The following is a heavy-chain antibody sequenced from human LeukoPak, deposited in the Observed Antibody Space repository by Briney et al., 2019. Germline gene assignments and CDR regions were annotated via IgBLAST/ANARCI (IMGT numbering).Heavy chain of an antibody. CDR3: ARGGWFGESFDY. CDR2: INPSGGST. J-gene: IGHJ4*02. CDR1: GYTFTSYY. Sequence: ASVKVSCKASGYTFTSYYMHRVRQAPGQGLEWMGIINPSGGSTSYAQKFQGRVTMTRDMSTSTVYMELSSLRSEDTAVYYCARGGWFGESFDYWGQGTLVTVSS. D-gene: IGHD3-10*01. V-gene: IGHV1-46*01.